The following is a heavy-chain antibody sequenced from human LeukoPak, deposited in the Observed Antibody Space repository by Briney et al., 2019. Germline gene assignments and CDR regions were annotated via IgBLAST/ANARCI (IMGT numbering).Heavy chain of an antibody. V-gene: IGHV3-64*01. CDR2: ISSNGGST. Sequence: GGSLRLSCAASGFTFSSYAMHWVRQAPGKGLEYVSAISSNGGSTYYANSVKGRFTISRDNSKNTLYLQMGSLRAEDMAVYYCATKIHSGSYYIYWGQGILVTVSS. J-gene: IGHJ4*02. CDR3: ATKIHSGSYYIY. CDR1: GFTFSSYA. D-gene: IGHD1-26*01.